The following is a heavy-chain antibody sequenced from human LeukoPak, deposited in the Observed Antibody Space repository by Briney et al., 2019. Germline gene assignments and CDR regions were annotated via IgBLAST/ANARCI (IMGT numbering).Heavy chain of an antibody. CDR1: GFTFTNSA. CDR2: IVVGSGNT. Sequence: SVKVSCKASGFTFTNSAVQWVRQARGQRLEWIGWIVVGSGNTNYAQKFQERVTITRDMSTSTAYMELSSLRSEDTAVYYCAADPNPDGVQVYWGQGTLVTVSS. D-gene: IGHD1-14*01. CDR3: AADPNPDGVQVY. V-gene: IGHV1-58*01. J-gene: IGHJ4*02.